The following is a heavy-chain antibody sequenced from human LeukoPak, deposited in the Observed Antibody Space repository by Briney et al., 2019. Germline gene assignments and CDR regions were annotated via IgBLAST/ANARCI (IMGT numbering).Heavy chain of an antibody. J-gene: IGHJ4*02. CDR2: IIPILGIA. V-gene: IGHV1-69*04. D-gene: IGHD3-22*01. CDR1: GGTFSSYA. CDR3: ARYDSSGYDDY. Sequence: GASVKVSCKASGGTFSSYAISWVRQAPGQGLEWMGRIIPILGIANYAQKFQGRVTITADKSTSTAYMELSSLRSEDTAVYYCARYDSSGYDDYWGQGTLVTVSS.